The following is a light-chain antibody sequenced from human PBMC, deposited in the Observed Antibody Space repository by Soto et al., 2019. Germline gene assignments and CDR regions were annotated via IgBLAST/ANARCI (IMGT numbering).Light chain of an antibody. CDR1: QGIRND. J-gene: IGKJ1*01. CDR2: AAS. CDR3: LQHSTYPLT. V-gene: IGKV1-17*01. Sequence: DIQMTQFPSSLSASVGDRATITCRASQGIRNDLGWYQQKPGKAPKRLIYAASSLQSGVPSRFSGSGSGTELTLAISSLQPEDSATFYCLQHSTYPLTFGQGTKVEIK.